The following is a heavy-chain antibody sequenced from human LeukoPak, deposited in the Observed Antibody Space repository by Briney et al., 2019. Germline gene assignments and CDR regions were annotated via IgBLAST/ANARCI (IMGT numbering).Heavy chain of an antibody. CDR3: ATALRYCTNGVCYTPNPHFDY. D-gene: IGHD2-8*01. V-gene: IGHV1-24*01. CDR2: FDPEDGET. CDR1: GYTLTELS. Sequence: ASVKVSCKVSGYTLTELSMHWVRQAPGKGLEWMGGFDPEDGETVYAQKFQGIVTMTEDTSTDTAYMELSSLRSEDTAVYYCATALRYCTNGVCYTPNPHFDYWGQGTLVTVSS. J-gene: IGHJ4*02.